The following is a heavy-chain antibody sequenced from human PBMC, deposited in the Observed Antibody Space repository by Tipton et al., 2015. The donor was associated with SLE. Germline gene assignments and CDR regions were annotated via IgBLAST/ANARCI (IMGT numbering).Heavy chain of an antibody. CDR1: GDSINGYY. CDR2: VYSSGFS. Sequence: LRLSCTVSGDSINGYYWTWIRQPPGKGLEWVGYVYSSGFSDYNPSLRGRVTISLDTSKNQFSLRLSSATAADTAVYYCARVGHGFDDSGYNSHYYYYMDVWGKGTTVTVSS. CDR3: ARVGHGFDDSGYNSHYYYYMDV. V-gene: IGHV4-59*01. D-gene: IGHD3-22*01. J-gene: IGHJ6*03.